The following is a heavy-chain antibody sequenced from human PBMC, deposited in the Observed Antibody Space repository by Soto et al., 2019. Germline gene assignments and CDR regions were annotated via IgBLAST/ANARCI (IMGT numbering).Heavy chain of an antibody. CDR2: ISGNSGSS. V-gene: IGHV3-9*01. J-gene: IGHJ3*01. CDR1: GFTFEDYS. D-gene: IGHD3-10*01. CDR3: TKRRSARPGFDAFDL. Sequence: PGGSLRLSCVASGFTFEDYSLHWVRQVPGKGLEWVAGISGNSGSSGYADSVRGRLTVSRDNAKNSLFLQMSSLSPEDTALYYCTKRRSARPGFDAFDLWGQGTMVTVSS.